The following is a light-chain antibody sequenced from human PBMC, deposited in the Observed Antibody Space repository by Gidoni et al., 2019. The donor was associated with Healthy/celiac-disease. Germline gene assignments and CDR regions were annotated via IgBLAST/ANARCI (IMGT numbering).Light chain of an antibody. J-gene: IGKJ4*01. V-gene: IGKV3-20*01. CDR2: GAS. Sequence: DIVLTQSPGTLSLSPGERATLSGRASQSVSSSYLAWYQQKPGQAPRLLIYGASSRATGIPDRFSGSGSGTDFTLTISRLEPEDFAVYYCQQYGSSPRVTFGGGTKVEIK. CDR3: QQYGSSPRVT. CDR1: QSVSSSY.